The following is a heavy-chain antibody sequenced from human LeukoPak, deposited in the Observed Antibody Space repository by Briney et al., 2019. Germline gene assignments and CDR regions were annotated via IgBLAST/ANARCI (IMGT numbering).Heavy chain of an antibody. V-gene: IGHV4-4*07. J-gene: IGHJ4*02. CDR1: GFTFSSYW. D-gene: IGHD4-23*01. Sequence: GSLRLSCAASGFTFSSYWMSWIRQPAGKGLEWIGRIYTSGSTNYNPSLKSRVTMSVDTSKNQFSLKLSSVTAADTAVYYCARARHQRWPFDYWGQGTLVTVSS. CDR2: IYTSGST. CDR3: ARARHQRWPFDY.